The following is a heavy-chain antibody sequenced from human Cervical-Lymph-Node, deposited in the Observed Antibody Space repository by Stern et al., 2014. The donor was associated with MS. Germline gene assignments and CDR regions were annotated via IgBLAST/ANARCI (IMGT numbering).Heavy chain of an antibody. CDR1: GGSISSGGYY. CDR3: ARGRHSKGPLPFDY. Sequence: VQLQESGPGLVKPSQTLSLTCTVSGGSISSGGYYWSWIRQHPGKGLEXIGDIYYSGSTYYNPSLKSRVTISVDTSKNQFSLKLSSVTAADTAVYYCARGRHSKGPLPFDYWGQGTLVTVSS. CDR2: IYYSGST. D-gene: IGHD6-13*01. J-gene: IGHJ4*02. V-gene: IGHV4-31*03.